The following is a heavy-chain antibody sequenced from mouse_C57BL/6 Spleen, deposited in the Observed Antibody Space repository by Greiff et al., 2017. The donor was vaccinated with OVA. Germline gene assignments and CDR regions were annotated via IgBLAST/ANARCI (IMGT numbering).Heavy chain of an antibody. D-gene: IGHD2-2*01. V-gene: IGHV1-53*01. CDR3: ASGVTTYYYAMDY. J-gene: IGHJ4*01. CDR2: INPSNGGT. Sequence: QVQLQQPGTELVKPGASVKLSCKASGYTFTSYWMHWVKQRPGQGLEWIGNINPSNGGTNYNEKFKSKATLTVDKSSSTAYMQLSSLTSEDSAVYDCASGVTTYYYAMDYWGQGTSVTVSS. CDR1: GYTFTSYW.